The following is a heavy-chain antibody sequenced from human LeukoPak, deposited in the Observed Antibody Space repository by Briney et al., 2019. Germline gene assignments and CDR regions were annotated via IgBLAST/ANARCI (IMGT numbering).Heavy chain of an antibody. CDR2: IYHSGST. J-gene: IGHJ4*02. CDR1: GGSISSSSW. V-gene: IGHV4-4*02. D-gene: IGHD3-22*01. Sequence: SGTLSLTCAVSGGSISSSSWWSWVRQPPGKGLEWIGEIYHSGSTNYNPSLKSRVTISVDKSKNQFSLKLSSVTAADTAVYYCARDYPGYYDSSGYYDYWGQGTLVTVSS. CDR3: ARDYPGYYDSSGYYDY.